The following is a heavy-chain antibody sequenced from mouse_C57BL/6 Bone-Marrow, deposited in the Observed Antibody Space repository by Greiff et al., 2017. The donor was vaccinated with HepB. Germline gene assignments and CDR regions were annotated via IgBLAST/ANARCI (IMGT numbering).Heavy chain of an antibody. Sequence: EVQGVDSGGGLVQSGRSLRLSCATSGFTFSDFYMEWVRQAPGKGLEWIAASRNKANDYTTEYSASVKGRFIVSRDTSQSILYLQMNALRAEDTAIYYCARDAADYLFAYWGQGTLVTVSA. D-gene: IGHD1-1*01. CDR3: ARDAADYLFAY. CDR1: GFTFSDFY. J-gene: IGHJ3*01. CDR2: SRNKANDYTT. V-gene: IGHV7-1*01.